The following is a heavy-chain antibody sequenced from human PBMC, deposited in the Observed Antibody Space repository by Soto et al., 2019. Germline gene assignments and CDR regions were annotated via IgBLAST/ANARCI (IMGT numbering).Heavy chain of an antibody. CDR3: AAAAYYYDSSGYYPPYYYYYGMDV. D-gene: IGHD3-22*01. J-gene: IGHJ6*02. CDR2: IVVGSGNT. Sequence: SVKVSCKASGFTFTSSAVQWVRQARGQRLEWIGWIVVGSGNTNYAQKFQERVTITRDMSTSTAYMELSSLRSEDTAVCYCAAAAYYYDSSGYYPPYYYYYGMDVWGQGTAVTVSS. V-gene: IGHV1-58*01. CDR1: GFTFTSSA.